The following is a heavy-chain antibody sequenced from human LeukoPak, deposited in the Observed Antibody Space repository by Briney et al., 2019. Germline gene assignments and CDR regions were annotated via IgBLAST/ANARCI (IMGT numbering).Heavy chain of an antibody. V-gene: IGHV3-30*19. J-gene: IGHJ4*02. CDR1: GFTFSSYG. CDR3: ARGGGELRLFDD. CDR2: ISYDGSNK. D-gene: IGHD1-26*01. Sequence: PGRSLRLSCATSGFTFSSYGMHWVRQAPGKGLEWVAVISYDGSNKYYADSVKGRFTISRDNSKNTLYLQMNSLRAGDTAVYYCARGGGELRLFDDWGQGTLVTVSS.